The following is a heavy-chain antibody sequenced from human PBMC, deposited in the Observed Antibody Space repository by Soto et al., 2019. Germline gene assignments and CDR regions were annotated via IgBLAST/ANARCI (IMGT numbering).Heavy chain of an antibody. CDR1: HGSISTYY. CDR2: VYYTGST. J-gene: IGHJ4*02. V-gene: IGHV4-59*01. CDR3: VRSVGSAGWHDY. D-gene: IGHD1-26*01. Sequence: PSETLSLTCTVSHGSISTYYWSWVRQPPGKGLDWIGYVYYTGSTNYNPSLKSRVTISVDTSKNKFSLNLSSVTSADTAIYYCVRSVGSAGWHDYWGQGILVTVSS.